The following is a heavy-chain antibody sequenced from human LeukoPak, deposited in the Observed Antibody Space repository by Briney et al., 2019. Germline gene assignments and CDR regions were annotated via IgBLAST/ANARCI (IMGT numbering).Heavy chain of an antibody. Sequence: SETLSLTCTVSGGSISSGGYYWSWIRQHPGKGLEWIGYIYYSGSTYYNPSLKSRVTISVDTSKNQFSLKLSSVTAADTAVYYCARDGDSSGSVDAFDIWSQGTMVTVSS. D-gene: IGHD3-22*01. V-gene: IGHV4-31*03. CDR3: ARDGDSSGSVDAFDI. J-gene: IGHJ3*02. CDR2: IYYSGST. CDR1: GGSISSGGYY.